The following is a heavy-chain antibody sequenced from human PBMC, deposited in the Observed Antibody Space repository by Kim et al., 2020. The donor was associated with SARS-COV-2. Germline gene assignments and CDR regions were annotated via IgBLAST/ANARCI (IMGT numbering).Heavy chain of an antibody. J-gene: IGHJ4*02. CDR3: AKDGVTMVRGVIIRYFDY. V-gene: IGHV3-23*01. Sequence: GGSLRLSCAASGFTFSSYAMNWVRQAPGKGLEWVSAISGSGGSTYYADSVKGRFTISRDNSKNTLYLQMNSLRAEDTAVYYCAKDGVTMVRGVIIRYFDYWGQGTLVTVSS. D-gene: IGHD3-10*01. CDR1: GFTFSSYA. CDR2: ISGSGGST.